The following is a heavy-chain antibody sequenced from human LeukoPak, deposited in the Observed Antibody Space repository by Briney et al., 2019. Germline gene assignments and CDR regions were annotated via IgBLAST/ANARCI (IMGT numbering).Heavy chain of an antibody. CDR1: GFTFSSYW. J-gene: IGHJ6*04. CDR2: IKQDGSEK. CDR3: TRSDSGYYYYYGMDV. Sequence: GGSLRLSCAASGFTFSSYWMSWVRQAPRKGLEWVANIKQDGSEKYYVDSVEGRFTISRDNAKNSLYLQMNSLRAEDTAVYYCTRSDSGYYYYYGMDVWGKGTTVTVSS. V-gene: IGHV3-7*03. D-gene: IGHD5-12*01.